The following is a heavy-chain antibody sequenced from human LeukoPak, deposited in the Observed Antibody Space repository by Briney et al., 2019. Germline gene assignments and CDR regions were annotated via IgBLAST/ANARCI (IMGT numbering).Heavy chain of an antibody. D-gene: IGHD3-10*01. Sequence: SETLSLTCTVSGVSITSYYWSWIRQPAGKGLEWIGRVYTSGSTNYNPSLKSRVTMSVDTSKNQFSLKLSSVTAADTAVYYCARGPRRPVLLWFGESLHWFDPSGQGTLVTVSS. V-gene: IGHV4-4*07. CDR3: ARGPRRPVLLWFGESLHWFDP. J-gene: IGHJ5*02. CDR1: GVSITSYY. CDR2: VYTSGST.